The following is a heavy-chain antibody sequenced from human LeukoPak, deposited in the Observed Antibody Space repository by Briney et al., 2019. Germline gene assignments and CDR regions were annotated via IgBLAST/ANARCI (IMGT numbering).Heavy chain of an antibody. CDR1: GFTFSNYA. CDR2: NCSGGGGT. Sequence: GGSLRLSCAVSGFTFSNYAMIWVRQAPGRGLGWVLGNCSGGGGTLYAASVKGRVTISRDNSKNTLFLQMNNMRAEDTAVCYCARDPNGDYVGSFEMWGPGTKVTVS. V-gene: IGHV3-23*01. J-gene: IGHJ3*02. D-gene: IGHD4-17*01. CDR3: ARDPNGDYVGSFEM.